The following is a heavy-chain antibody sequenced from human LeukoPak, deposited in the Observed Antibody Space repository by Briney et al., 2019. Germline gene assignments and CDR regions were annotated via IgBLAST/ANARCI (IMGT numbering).Heavy chain of an antibody. CDR2: IYYSGST. D-gene: IGHD3-10*01. J-gene: IGHJ4*02. CDR3: ARDISMVRGGPTDY. CDR1: GGSISSSSYY. V-gene: IGHV4-39*07. Sequence: SETLSLTCTVSGGSISSSSYYWGWIRQPPGKGLEWIGSIYYSGSTYYNPSLKSRVTISVDTSKNQFSLKLSSVTAADTAVYYCARDISMVRGGPTDYWGQGTLVTVPS.